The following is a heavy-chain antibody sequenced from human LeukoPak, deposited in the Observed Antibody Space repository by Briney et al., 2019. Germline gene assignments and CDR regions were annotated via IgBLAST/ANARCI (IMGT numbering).Heavy chain of an antibody. D-gene: IGHD3-10*01. J-gene: IGHJ4*02. CDR3: ARDWSGGAHFDY. CDR2: ISSSSSYI. CDR1: GFTFSSYS. Sequence: GSLRLSCAASGFTFSSYSMNWVRQAPGKGLEWVSSISSSSSYIYYADPVKGRFTISRDKTKNSLYLQMNSLRAEDTAVYYCARDWSGGAHFDYWGQGTLVTVSS. V-gene: IGHV3-21*01.